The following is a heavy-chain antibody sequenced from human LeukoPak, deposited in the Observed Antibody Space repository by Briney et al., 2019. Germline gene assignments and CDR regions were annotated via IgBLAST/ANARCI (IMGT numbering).Heavy chain of an antibody. J-gene: IGHJ6*03. CDR2: INWNGGST. Sequence: GGSLRLSCAASGFTFDDYGMSWVRQAPGKGLEWVSGINWNGGSTGYADSVKGRFTISRDNAKNSLYLQMNSLRAEDTALYYSARDDYYYDSSGYEYYYYYMDVWGKGTTVTVSS. V-gene: IGHV3-20*04. CDR1: GFTFDDYG. D-gene: IGHD3-22*01. CDR3: ARDDYYYDSSGYEYYYYYMDV.